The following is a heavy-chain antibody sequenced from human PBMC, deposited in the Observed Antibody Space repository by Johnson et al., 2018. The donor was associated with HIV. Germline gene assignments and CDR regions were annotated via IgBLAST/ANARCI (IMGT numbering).Heavy chain of an antibody. D-gene: IGHD5-24*01. CDR1: GFTFSSYW. CDR2: IKQDGSEK. Sequence: VQLVESGGGLVQPGGYLRLSCAASGFTFSSYWMSWVRQAPGKGLEWVANIKQDGSEKYYGGSVKGRFTISRDNAKNSLLLQMNSLRAEDTAVYYCAREMAWEDAFDIWGQGTMVTVSS. CDR3: AREMAWEDAFDI. J-gene: IGHJ3*02. V-gene: IGHV3-7*01.